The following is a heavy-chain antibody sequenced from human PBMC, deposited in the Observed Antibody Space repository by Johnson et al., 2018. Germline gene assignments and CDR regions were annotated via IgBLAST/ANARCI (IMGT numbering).Heavy chain of an antibody. D-gene: IGHD6-13*01. Sequence: VQLVQSGGGLVQPGGSLRLSCAASGFTFSSYAMSWVRQAPGKGLEWVSGISGSGGSTYYADSVKGRFTICRDNSKNTLYLQMNSLRAEDTAVYYCARSRGGSSSWYLYYSNYMDVWGKGTTVTVSS. V-gene: IGHV3-23*04. CDR1: GFTFSSYA. CDR2: ISGSGGST. CDR3: ARSRGGSSSWYLYYSNYMDV. J-gene: IGHJ6*03.